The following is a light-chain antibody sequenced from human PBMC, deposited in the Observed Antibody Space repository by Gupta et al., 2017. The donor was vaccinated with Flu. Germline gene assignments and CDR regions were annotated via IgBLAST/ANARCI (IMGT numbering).Light chain of an antibody. J-gene: IGKJ5*01. CDR1: QSVSSY. V-gene: IGKV3-11*01. CDR2: HAS. CDR3: QHRSNWPPIT. Sequence: EIVLTQSPATLSLSPGERATLSCRASQSVSSYLAWYQQKPGQAPRLLICHASNRATGIPARFSGSGSGTDFTLTISSLEPEDFAVYYCQHRSNWPPITFGQGTRLEIK.